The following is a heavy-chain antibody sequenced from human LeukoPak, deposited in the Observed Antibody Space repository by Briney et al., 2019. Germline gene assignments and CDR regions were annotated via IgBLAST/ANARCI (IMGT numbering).Heavy chain of an antibody. CDR3: ARDSGSYYYDSSGYSNYFDY. CDR1: GGSISSYY. CDR2: IYTSGST. Sequence: SETLSLTCTVSGGSISSYYWSWIRQPAGKGLEWIGRIYTSGSTNYNPSLKSRVTMSVDTSKNQFSLKLSSVAAADTAVYYCARDSGSYYYDSSGYSNYFDYWGQGTLVTVSS. J-gene: IGHJ4*02. V-gene: IGHV4-4*07. D-gene: IGHD3-22*01.